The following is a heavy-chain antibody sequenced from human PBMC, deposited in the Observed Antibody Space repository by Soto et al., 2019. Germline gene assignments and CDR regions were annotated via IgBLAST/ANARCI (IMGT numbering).Heavy chain of an antibody. CDR1: GFTFNTYD. J-gene: IGHJ5*02. D-gene: IGHD2-21*01. Sequence: EVQLVESGGGLVKPGGSVRLSCAASGFTFNTYDMNWVRQAPGKGLEWVSSITTSSAYRYYADSLKGRTTITRDNAKNSPFVQMNSQRAASTAVYYCVRSGAARLLRHSWFDTWGQGTLVTVSS. CDR2: ITTSSAYR. V-gene: IGHV3-21*01. CDR3: VRSGAARLLRHSWFDT.